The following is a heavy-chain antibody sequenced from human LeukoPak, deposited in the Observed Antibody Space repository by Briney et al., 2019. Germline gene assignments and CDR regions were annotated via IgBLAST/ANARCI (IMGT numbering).Heavy chain of an antibody. Sequence: SETLSLTCAVSRGSISSNNWWSWVRQPPGKRLEWIAEIYHSGSTNYNPSLKSRVTISVDKSKNQFSLKLSSVTAADAAMYYCARDSYYFGSGSDNTPYNWFDPWGQGTLVTVSS. V-gene: IGHV4-4*02. CDR1: RGSISSNNW. CDR3: ARDSYYFGSGSDNTPYNWFDP. CDR2: IYHSGST. J-gene: IGHJ5*02. D-gene: IGHD3-10*01.